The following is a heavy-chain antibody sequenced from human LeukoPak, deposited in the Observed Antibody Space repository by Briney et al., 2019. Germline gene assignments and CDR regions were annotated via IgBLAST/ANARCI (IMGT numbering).Heavy chain of an antibody. Sequence: PGGSLRLSCAASGFTFSSYAMHWVRQAQGKGLEWVAVISYDGSNKYYADSVKGRFTISRDNSKNTLYLQMNSLRAEDTAVYYCASGIAAAGNDYWGQGTLVTVSS. D-gene: IGHD6-13*01. CDR1: GFTFSSYA. J-gene: IGHJ4*02. V-gene: IGHV3-30*04. CDR3: ASGIAAAGNDY. CDR2: ISYDGSNK.